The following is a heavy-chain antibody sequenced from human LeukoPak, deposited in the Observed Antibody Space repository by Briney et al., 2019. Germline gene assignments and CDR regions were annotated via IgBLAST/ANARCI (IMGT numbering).Heavy chain of an antibody. CDR3: AKGRIAVAALFDY. D-gene: IGHD6-19*01. CDR1: GFTFSSYG. V-gene: IGHV3-30*18. J-gene: IGHJ4*02. CDR2: ISYDGSNK. Sequence: PGGSLRLSCAASGFTFSSYGMHWVRQAPGKGLEWVAVISYDGSNKYHADSVKGRFTISRDNSKNTLYLQMNSLRAEDTAVYYCAKGRIAVAALFDYWGQGTLVTVSS.